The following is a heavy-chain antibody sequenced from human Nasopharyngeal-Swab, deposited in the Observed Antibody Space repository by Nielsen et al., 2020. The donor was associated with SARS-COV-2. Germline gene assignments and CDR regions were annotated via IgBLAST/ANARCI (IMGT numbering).Heavy chain of an antibody. D-gene: IGHD3-22*01. CDR3: ARERGGPRDDSSGYLYYFDY. V-gene: IGHV4-34*01. Sequence: RQAPGKGLEWIGEINHSGSTNYNPSLKSRVTISVDTSKNQFSLKLSSVTAADTAVYYCARERGGPRDDSSGYLYYFDYWGQGTLVTVS. J-gene: IGHJ4*02. CDR2: INHSGST.